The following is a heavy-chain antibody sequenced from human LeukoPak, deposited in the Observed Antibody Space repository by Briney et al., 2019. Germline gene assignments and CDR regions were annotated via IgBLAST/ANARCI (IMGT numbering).Heavy chain of an antibody. D-gene: IGHD2-15*01. CDR2: IIPIFGTA. J-gene: IGHJ5*02. CDR1: GGTFSSYA. CDR3: ARGGYCSGGSCYSWSLKDNWFDP. V-gene: IGHV1-69*13. Sequence: ASVTVSCKASGGTFSSYAISWVRQAPGQGLEWMGGIIPIFGTANYAQKFQGRVTITADESTSTAYMELSSLRSEDTAVYYCARGGYCSGGSCYSWSLKDNWFDPWGQGTLVTVSS.